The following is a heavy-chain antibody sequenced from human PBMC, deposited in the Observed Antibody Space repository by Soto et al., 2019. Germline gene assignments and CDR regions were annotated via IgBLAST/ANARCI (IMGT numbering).Heavy chain of an antibody. J-gene: IGHJ5*02. CDR3: ARDYGDYIDP. CDR1: GGSISSYY. Sequence: QVQLQESGPGLVKPSETLSLTCTVSGGSISSYYWSWIRQPPGKGLEWIGYIYYSGSTNYNPSLKSRVTISVDTSKNQFSLKLSSVTAADTAVYYCARDYGDYIDPWGQGTLVTVSS. D-gene: IGHD4-17*01. V-gene: IGHV4-59*01. CDR2: IYYSGST.